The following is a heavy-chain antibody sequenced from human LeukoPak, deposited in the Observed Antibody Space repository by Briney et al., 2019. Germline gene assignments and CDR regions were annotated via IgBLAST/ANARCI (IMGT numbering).Heavy chain of an antibody. CDR3: AVSFDF. J-gene: IGHJ4*02. CDR1: GFIFNSYA. CDR2: IDGSGGFT. V-gene: IGHV3-23*01. Sequence: GGSLRLSCAASGFIFNSYAMSWVRQAPGKGLEWVSSIDGSGGFTYYGDSVKGRFTISRDNSKNTLYLQMNRLRAEDTAVYYCAVSFDFWGQGTLVTVSS. D-gene: IGHD5/OR15-5a*01.